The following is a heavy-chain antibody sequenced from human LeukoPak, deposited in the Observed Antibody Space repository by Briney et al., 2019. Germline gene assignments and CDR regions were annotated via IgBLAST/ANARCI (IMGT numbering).Heavy chain of an antibody. V-gene: IGHV4-31*03. D-gene: IGHD1-1*01. CDR3: ARVEAATTNPRFDF. Sequence: PSQTLSLTCTVSGCSISSGGYYWSWIRQHPGKGLEGIGYIYYSGSTYYNPSLKSRVTISVDTSKNQFSLKLSSVTAADTAVYYCARVEAATTNPRFDFWGQGTLVTVSS. J-gene: IGHJ4*02. CDR1: GCSISSGGYY. CDR2: IYYSGST.